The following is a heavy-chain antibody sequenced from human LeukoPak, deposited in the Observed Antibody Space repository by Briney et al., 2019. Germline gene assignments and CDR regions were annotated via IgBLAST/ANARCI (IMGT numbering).Heavy chain of an antibody. CDR3: ARGRPHGNDY. CDR1: GFTFSSYW. Sequence: GGPLRLSCAASGFTFSSYWMNGVRHAPGKGLVWVSRIASDGSSTTYADSVKGRFSISRDNAKNTLYLQMNSLRVEDTAVYYCARGRPHGNDYWGQGTLVTVSS. J-gene: IGHJ4*02. V-gene: IGHV3-74*01. CDR2: IASDGSST. D-gene: IGHD4-23*01.